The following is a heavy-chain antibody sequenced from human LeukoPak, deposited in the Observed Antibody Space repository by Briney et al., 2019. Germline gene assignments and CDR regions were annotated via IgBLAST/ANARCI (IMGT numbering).Heavy chain of an antibody. CDR3: ARSYGYDNYYYYYMDV. D-gene: IGHD5-18*01. Sequence: TSETLSLTCTVSGGSISSSIYYWGWIPQPPGKGLEWIGSIYYSGSTYYNPSLKSRVTISVDTSKNQFSLKLSSVTAADTAVYYCARSYGYDNYYYYYMDVWGKGTTVTVSS. V-gene: IGHV4-39*01. J-gene: IGHJ6*03. CDR1: GGSISSSIYY. CDR2: IYYSGST.